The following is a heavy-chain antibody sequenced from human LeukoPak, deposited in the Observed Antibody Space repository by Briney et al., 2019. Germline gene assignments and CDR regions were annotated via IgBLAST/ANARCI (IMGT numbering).Heavy chain of an antibody. Sequence: SETLSLTCTVSGGSMSDYYWSFIRQSAGTGLEWLGRIHTSGTTWYNPPLKSRVTISVDTSKNQFSLKLSSVTAADTAVYYCARSGVYYFDYWGQGTLVTVSS. CDR1: GGSMSDYY. CDR3: ARSGVYYFDY. V-gene: IGHV4-4*07. D-gene: IGHD3-10*01. CDR2: IHTSGTT. J-gene: IGHJ4*02.